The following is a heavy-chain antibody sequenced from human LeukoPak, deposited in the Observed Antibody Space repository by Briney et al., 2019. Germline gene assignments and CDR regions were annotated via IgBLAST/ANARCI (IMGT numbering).Heavy chain of an antibody. Sequence: GGSLRLSCAASGFTFSSYSMNWVRQAPGKGLEWVSSISSSSSYIYYADSVKGRFTISRDNAKNSLYLQMNSLRAEDTAVYYCARDGSTYYDILTGYYQYRGYFDYWGQGTLVTVS. CDR1: GFTFSSYS. V-gene: IGHV3-21*01. J-gene: IGHJ4*02. CDR3: ARDGSTYYDILTGYYQYRGYFDY. CDR2: ISSSSSYI. D-gene: IGHD3-9*01.